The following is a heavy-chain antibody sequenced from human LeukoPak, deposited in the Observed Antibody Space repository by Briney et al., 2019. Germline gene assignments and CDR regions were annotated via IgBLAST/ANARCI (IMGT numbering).Heavy chain of an antibody. Sequence: GGSLRLSCAASGFTFSSYAMSLVRQAPRKGLEWVSAISGSGGSTYYADSVKGRFTISRDNSKNTLYLQINSLRAEDTAVYYCAKSLTSRHYYDSSGYASYFDYWGQGTLVTVSS. V-gene: IGHV3-23*01. CDR1: GFTFSSYA. CDR3: AKSLTSRHYYDSSGYASYFDY. CDR2: ISGSGGST. D-gene: IGHD3-22*01. J-gene: IGHJ4*02.